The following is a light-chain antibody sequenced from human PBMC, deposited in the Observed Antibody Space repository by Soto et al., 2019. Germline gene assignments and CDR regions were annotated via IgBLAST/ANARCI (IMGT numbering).Light chain of an antibody. CDR3: QAWDSGTRSYV. CDR1: SGHNRDA. Sequence: QLVLTQSPSASASLGASVKLTCTLSSGHNRDAIAWHQQQPEKGPRYLMKLNSDGSHRKGDGIPDRFSGSSSGAERYLVISGLHSEDEAEYYCQAWDSGTRSYVFGTGTKLTVL. CDR2: LNSDGSH. V-gene: IGLV4-69*01. J-gene: IGLJ1*01.